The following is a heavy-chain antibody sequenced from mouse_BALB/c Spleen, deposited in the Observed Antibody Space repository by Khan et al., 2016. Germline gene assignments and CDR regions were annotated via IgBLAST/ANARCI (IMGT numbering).Heavy chain of an antibody. CDR2: IGYSGST. D-gene: IGHD1-1*01. V-gene: IGHV3-2*02. J-gene: IGHJ3*01. CDR3: TILRLAY. CDR1: GYSITSDSA. Sequence: EVKLLESGPGLVKPSQSLSLTCTVTGYSITSDSAWNWIRQFPGNKLEWMGYIGYSGSTTYKPSRKSRLSITLDSPKNQFFLQLNSVTTEVTATYYWTILRLAYWGQGTLVTVSA.